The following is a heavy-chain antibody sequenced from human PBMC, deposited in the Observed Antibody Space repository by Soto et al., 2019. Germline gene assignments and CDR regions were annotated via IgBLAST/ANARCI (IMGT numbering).Heavy chain of an antibody. CDR3: ARHARQVLRYFDWLNYWFDP. CDR1: SASISSIGYY. V-gene: IGHV4-31*03. D-gene: IGHD3-9*01. J-gene: IGHJ5*02. Sequence: PSETLSLTCTVSSASISSIGYYWSWIRQHPGRGLEWIGYIYSSGNTYYNPSLKSRITMSVDKSKNQFSLKLSSVTAADTAVYYCARHARQVLRYFDWLNYWFDPWGQGTLVTVSS. CDR2: IYSSGNT.